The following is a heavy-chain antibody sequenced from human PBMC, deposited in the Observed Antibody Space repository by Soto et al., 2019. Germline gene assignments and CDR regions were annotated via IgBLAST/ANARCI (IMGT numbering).Heavy chain of an antibody. V-gene: IGHV1-18*04. D-gene: IGHD6-19*01. CDR1: GYTFTSYG. CDR2: ISAFNGHT. Sequence: QVQLVQSGAEVKKPGASVKVSCKASGYTFTSYGVTWVRQAPGQGLEWMGWISAFNGHTNYAQNLQGRVTMTTDRSTSTAYMVLRSLSSDDTAIYYCARVGVTLPGIAVADPYYFDYWGQGTLVTVSS. J-gene: IGHJ4*02. CDR3: ARVGVTLPGIAVADPYYFDY.